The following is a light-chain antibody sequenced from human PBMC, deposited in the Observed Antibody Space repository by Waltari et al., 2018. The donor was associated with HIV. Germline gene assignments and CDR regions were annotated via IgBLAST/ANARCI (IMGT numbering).Light chain of an antibody. V-gene: IGLV1-47*01. J-gene: IGLJ2*01. CDR2: RNN. Sequence: QSVLTQPPSASGTPGQRVTISCSGSSSNIGSNYVYWYQQLPGTAPKLLIYRNNPRPSGGPDRFAGSKSGTSASLAISGLRSEDEADYYCAAWDDSLSGVVFGGGTKLTVL. CDR1: SSNIGSNY. CDR3: AAWDDSLSGVV.